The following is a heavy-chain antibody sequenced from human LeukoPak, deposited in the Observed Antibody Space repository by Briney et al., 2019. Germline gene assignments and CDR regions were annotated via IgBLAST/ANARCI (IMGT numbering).Heavy chain of an antibody. Sequence: PGGSLRLSCAASGFSFSGYWMTWVRQAPGKGLEWVANINQDGSGKYYVDSVKGRFTISRDNAKSSLYLQMNSLRAEDTAVYYCARAVSGYIYGYGYWGQGTLVTVSS. J-gene: IGHJ4*02. D-gene: IGHD5-18*01. CDR2: INQDGSGK. CDR1: GFSFSGYW. CDR3: ARAVSGYIYGYGY. V-gene: IGHV3-7*05.